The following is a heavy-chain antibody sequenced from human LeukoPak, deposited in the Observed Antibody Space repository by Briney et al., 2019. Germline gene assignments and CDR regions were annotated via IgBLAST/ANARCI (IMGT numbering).Heavy chain of an antibody. Sequence: SQTLSLTCAISGDSVSSNSAAWNWIRQSPSRGLELLGSTYYRSKWHNDYAVFVKSRITINTDTSKNQFSLQLNSVTPADTAVYYCARGDSGFSAYYFDYWGQGTLVTVSS. D-gene: IGHD6-25*01. CDR1: GDSVSSNSAA. V-gene: IGHV6-1*01. CDR2: TYYRSKWHN. CDR3: ARGDSGFSAYYFDY. J-gene: IGHJ4*02.